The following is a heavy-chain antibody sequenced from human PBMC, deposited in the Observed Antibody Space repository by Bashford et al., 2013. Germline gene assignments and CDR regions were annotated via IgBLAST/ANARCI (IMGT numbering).Heavy chain of an antibody. Sequence: SVKVSCKASGGTFSTYAISWVRQAPGQGLEWMGGIIPIFGTTNYAQKFQGRVTISADESTNTAYMSLSSLRSEDTAVYYCARDRGTRGYSGYRALKSNYYGMDVWGQGTTVTVSS. D-gene: IGHD5-12*01. J-gene: IGHJ6*02. CDR1: GGTFSTYA. V-gene: IGHV1-69*13. CDR3: ARDRGTRGYSGYRALKSNYYGMDV. CDR2: IIPIFGTT.